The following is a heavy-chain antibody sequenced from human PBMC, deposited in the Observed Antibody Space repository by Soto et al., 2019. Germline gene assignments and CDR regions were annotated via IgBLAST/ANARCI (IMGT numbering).Heavy chain of an antibody. CDR1: GGSISSSSYY. CDR3: ARPGNYGSGSYLYYLDY. V-gene: IGHV4-39*01. J-gene: IGHJ4*02. CDR2: IYYSGST. Sequence: LSLTCTVSGGSISSSSYYWGWIRQPPGKGLEWIGSIYYSGSTYYNPSLKSRVTISVDTSKNQFSLKLSSVTAADTAVYYCARPGNYGSGSYLYYLDYWGQGTLVTVSS. D-gene: IGHD3-10*01.